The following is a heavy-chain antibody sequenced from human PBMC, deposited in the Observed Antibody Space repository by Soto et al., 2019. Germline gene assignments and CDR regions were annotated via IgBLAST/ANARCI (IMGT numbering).Heavy chain of an antibody. J-gene: IGHJ4*02. D-gene: IGHD5-12*01. V-gene: IGHV4-59*08. Sequence: SETLSLTCTVSGGSISSYYWSWIRQPPGKGLEWIGYIYYSGSTNYNPSLKSRVTISVDTSKNQFSLKLSSVTAADTAVYYCARSSGYSGYDILASFDYWGQGTLVTVSS. CDR2: IYYSGST. CDR1: GGSISSYY. CDR3: ARSSGYSGYDILASFDY.